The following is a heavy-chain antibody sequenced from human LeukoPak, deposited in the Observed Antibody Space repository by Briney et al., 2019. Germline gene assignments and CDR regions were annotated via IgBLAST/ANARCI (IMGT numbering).Heavy chain of an antibody. CDR1: GYSISSTYY. CDR2: IYHSGTT. V-gene: IGHV4-38-2*02. J-gene: IGHJ5*02. CDR3: ARVAATNWFDP. D-gene: IGHD2-15*01. Sequence: SETLSLTCTVSGYSISSTYYWGWIRQPPGKTLEWIGSIYHSGTTYYNPSLKSRVTISVDTSKNQFSLKLSSVTAADTAVYYCARVAATNWFDPWGQGTLVTVSS.